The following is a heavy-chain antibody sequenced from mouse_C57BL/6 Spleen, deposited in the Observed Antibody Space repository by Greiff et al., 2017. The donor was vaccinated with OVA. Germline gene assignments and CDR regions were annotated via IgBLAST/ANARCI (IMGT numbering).Heavy chain of an antibody. D-gene: IGHD1-1*01. CDR2: IDPSDSYT. J-gene: IGHJ3*01. Sequence: QVQLQQSGAELVRPGTSVKLSCKASGYTFTSYWMHWVKQRPGQGLEWIGVIDPSDSYTNYNQKFKGKATLTVDTSSSTAYMQLSSLTSEDSAVYYCARLRTADWGQGTLVTVSA. CDR3: ARLRTAD. CDR1: GYTFTSYW. V-gene: IGHV1-59*01.